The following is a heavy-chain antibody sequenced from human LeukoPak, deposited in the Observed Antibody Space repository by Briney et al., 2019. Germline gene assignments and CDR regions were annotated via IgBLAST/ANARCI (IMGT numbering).Heavy chain of an antibody. CDR3: AKDRGSYYDSSNDDAFDI. Sequence: GGSLRLSCAASGFTFSSYAMSWARQAPGKGLEWVSAISGSGGSTYYADSVKGRFTISRDNSKNTLYLQMNSLRAEDTAVYYCAKDRGSYYDSSNDDAFDIWGQGTMVTVSS. CDR1: GFTFSSYA. D-gene: IGHD3-22*01. CDR2: ISGSGGST. J-gene: IGHJ3*02. V-gene: IGHV3-23*01.